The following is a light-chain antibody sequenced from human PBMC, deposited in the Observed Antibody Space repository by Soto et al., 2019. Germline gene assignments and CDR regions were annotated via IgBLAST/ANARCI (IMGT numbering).Light chain of an antibody. Sequence: DIVMTQSPLSLVVTPGEPASISCRSSQSLLNSNGYNYLDWYLQKPGQSPQLLIYLGSSRASGVPDRFSGSGSGTAFTLTISRVEAEDVGFYYCMQALQAPLTFGQGTRVEIK. CDR1: QSLLNSNGYNY. CDR3: MQALQAPLT. CDR2: LGS. V-gene: IGKV2-28*01. J-gene: IGKJ1*01.